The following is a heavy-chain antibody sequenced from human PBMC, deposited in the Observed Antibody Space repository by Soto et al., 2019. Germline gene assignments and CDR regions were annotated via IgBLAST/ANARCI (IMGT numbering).Heavy chain of an antibody. CDR1: GGSVSSTSYY. J-gene: IGHJ1*01. CDR2: IYYSGST. V-gene: IGHV4-39*01. Sequence: QLQLQESGPGLVKPSETLSLTCTVSGGSVSSTSYYWGWIRQPPGKGLEWIGSIYYSGSTYYNPSLKSRVTISVVTSKNHFSLKLISVTAADTAVYYCVRHSTPAYYDFWSGYLEYFQHWGQGTLVTVSS. CDR3: VRHSTPAYYDFWSGYLEYFQH. D-gene: IGHD3-3*01.